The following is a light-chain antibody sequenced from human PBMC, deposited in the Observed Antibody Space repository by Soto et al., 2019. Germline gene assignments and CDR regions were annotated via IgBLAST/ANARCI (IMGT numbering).Light chain of an antibody. J-gene: IGKJ5*01. CDR3: QQYATSPIT. V-gene: IGKV3-20*01. CDR1: QSVGRDY. CDR2: DAS. Sequence: EIVLTQSPGTLSLSPGEGATLSCRASQSVGRDYLAWFQQKPGQPPRLLIHDASSRATGIPDRFSCSGSGTDITLTISRLEPEDFAVYYCQQYATSPITFGQGTRLEIK.